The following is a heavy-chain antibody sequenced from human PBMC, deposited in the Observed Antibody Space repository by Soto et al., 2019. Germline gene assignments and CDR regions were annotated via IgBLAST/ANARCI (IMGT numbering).Heavy chain of an antibody. Sequence: GGSLRLSCAASGFTFDVYAMHWVRQAPGKGLEWVSGISWNSGSIGYADSVKGRFTISRDDAKNSLYLQMNSLRAEDTALYYCAKDYRSGWYGVGYFQHWGQGTLVTVSS. D-gene: IGHD6-19*01. CDR2: ISWNSGSI. CDR3: AKDYRSGWYGVGYFQH. V-gene: IGHV3-9*01. CDR1: GFTFDVYA. J-gene: IGHJ1*01.